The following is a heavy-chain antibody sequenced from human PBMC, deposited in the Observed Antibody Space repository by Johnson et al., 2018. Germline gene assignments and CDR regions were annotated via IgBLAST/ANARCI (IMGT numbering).Heavy chain of an antibody. CDR2: ISYDGSNK. CDR3: AKRWLGYIQH. D-gene: IGHD2-15*01. J-gene: IGHJ1*01. Sequence: QVQPVQSGGGVAQPGRSXRLSCAASGFTFSSYGMHWVRQAPGKGLEWVAVISYDGSNKYSADSVKGRFTISRDNSKNTLYLQMNSRRAEETAVYYCAKRWLGYIQHWGQGTLVTVSS. CDR1: GFTFSSYG. V-gene: IGHV3-30*18.